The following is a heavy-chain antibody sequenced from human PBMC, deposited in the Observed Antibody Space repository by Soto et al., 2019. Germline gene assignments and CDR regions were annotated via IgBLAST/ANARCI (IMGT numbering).Heavy chain of an antibody. CDR3: ARHHLGRTTVTTSWFDP. D-gene: IGHD4-17*01. Sequence: QLQLQESGPGLVKPSETLSLTCTVSGGSISSSSYYWGWIRQPPGKGLEWIGSIYYSGSTYYNPSLKSRVTISVDTSKNQFSLKLSSVTAADTAVYYCARHHLGRTTVTTSWFDPWGQGTLVTVSS. CDR2: IYYSGST. CDR1: GGSISSSSYY. J-gene: IGHJ5*02. V-gene: IGHV4-39*01.